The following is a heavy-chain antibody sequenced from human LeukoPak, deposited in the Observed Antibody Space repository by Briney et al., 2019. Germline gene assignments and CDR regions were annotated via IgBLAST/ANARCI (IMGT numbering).Heavy chain of an antibody. CDR3: ARDFAIFGAFDI. CDR2: IYYSGST. V-gene: IGHV4-39*02. J-gene: IGHJ3*02. D-gene: IGHD3-9*01. CDR1: GGSISSSSYY. Sequence: PSETLSLTCTVSGGSISSSSYYWGWIHQPPGKGLEWIGSIYYSGSTYYNPSLKSRVTISVDTSKNQFSLKLSSVTAADTAVYYCARDFAIFGAFDIWGQGTMVTVSS.